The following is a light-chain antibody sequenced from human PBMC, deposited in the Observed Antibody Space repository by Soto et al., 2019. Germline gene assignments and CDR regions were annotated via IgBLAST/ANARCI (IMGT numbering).Light chain of an antibody. CDR2: DAS. CDR1: QSVFDF. CDR3: QQRSSWPLT. V-gene: IGKV3-11*01. J-gene: IGKJ4*01. Sequence: EIVLTQSPATLSLSPGERATLSCRASQSVFDFLDWLHQKPGQAPRLLIYDASKRAAGIPDRFSGSGSETHFTLTISSLEPEDFAVYYCQQRSSWPLTFGTGTKVEI.